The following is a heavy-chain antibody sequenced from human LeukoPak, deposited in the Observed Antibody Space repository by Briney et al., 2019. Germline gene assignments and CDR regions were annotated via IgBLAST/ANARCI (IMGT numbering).Heavy chain of an antibody. J-gene: IGHJ4*02. D-gene: IGHD5-18*01. CDR2: ISSSSSYI. Sequence: PGGSLRLSCAASGFTFSSYSMNWVRQAPGKGLEWVSSISSSSSYIYYADSVKGRFTISRDNAKNSLYLQMNSLRAEDTAVYYCARDYRPTAGALGYWGQGTLVTVSS. CDR1: GFTFSSYS. V-gene: IGHV3-21*01. CDR3: ARDYRPTAGALGY.